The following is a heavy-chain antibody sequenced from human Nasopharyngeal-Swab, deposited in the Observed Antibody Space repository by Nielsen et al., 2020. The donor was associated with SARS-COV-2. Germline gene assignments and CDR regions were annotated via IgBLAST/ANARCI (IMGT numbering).Heavy chain of an antibody. Sequence: SLKISCAASGFSFNDYAMHWVRQAPGKGLEWVSGISWNSGAIVYADSVRGRFTISRDNSKNSLYLQMNSLRVEDTALYYCAKDMSPLTGYDESYYYGMDVWGQGTTVTVSS. J-gene: IGHJ6*02. V-gene: IGHV3-9*01. CDR3: AKDMSPLTGYDESYYYGMDV. CDR1: GFSFNDYA. D-gene: IGHD5-12*01. CDR2: ISWNSGAI.